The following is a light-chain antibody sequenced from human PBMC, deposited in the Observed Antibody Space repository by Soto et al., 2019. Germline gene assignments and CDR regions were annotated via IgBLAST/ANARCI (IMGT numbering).Light chain of an antibody. CDR2: EVS. CDR3: SSYTSRTTLV. CDR1: SSDVGGYNY. Sequence: QSALTQPASVSGSPGQSITISCTGTSSDVGGYNYVSWYQQHPGRAPKLMIYEVSNRPSGVSNRFSGSKSGNTVSLTISGLQAEDEADYYCSSYTSRTTLVFGTGTRSPS. J-gene: IGLJ1*01. V-gene: IGLV2-14*01.